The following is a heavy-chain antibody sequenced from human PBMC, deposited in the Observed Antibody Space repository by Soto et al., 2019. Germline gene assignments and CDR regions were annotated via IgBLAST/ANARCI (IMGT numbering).Heavy chain of an antibody. CDR1: GFSLTTSGVG. D-gene: IGHD3-3*01. J-gene: IGHJ4*02. V-gene: IGHV2-5*02. Sequence: QITLNESGPTVVKPAETLTLTCTFSGFSLTTSGVGVGWIRQSPGKAPEWLALIYWDDDKRYSAALKSRLTITTERSKKQLVLTMASLGPAHTVTYYCPPRILRTVFGLVTTTAIYFDFWGQGTPVVVSS. CDR3: PPRILRTVFGLVTTTAIYFDF. CDR2: IYWDDDK.